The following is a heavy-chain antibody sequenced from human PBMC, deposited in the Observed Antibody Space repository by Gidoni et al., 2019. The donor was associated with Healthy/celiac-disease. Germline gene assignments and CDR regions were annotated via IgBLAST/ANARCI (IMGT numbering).Heavy chain of an antibody. CDR2: IIPSLGIA. V-gene: IGHV1-69*02. CDR1: GVTFSSYT. CDR3: AREEYSSSWGV. J-gene: IGHJ4*02. D-gene: IGHD6-6*01. Sequence: QVQLVPSGAEVKKPGSSVKVSCKASGVTFSSYTISWVRQAPGQGLEWMGRIIPSLGIANYAQKFQGRVTITADKSTSTAYMELSSLRSEDTAVYYCAREEYSSSWGVWGQGTLVTVSS.